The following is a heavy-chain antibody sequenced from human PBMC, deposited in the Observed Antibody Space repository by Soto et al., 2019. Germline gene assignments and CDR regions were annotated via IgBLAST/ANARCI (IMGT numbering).Heavy chain of an antibody. CDR2: IYYSGIT. Sequence: SETQSLTCTVSGGYISSYYLSWIRQHTGKGLEWIGYIYYSGITDYNPSLKSRVTISVDTSKSQFSLKLSSVTAADTAVYYCARGGGVYYFDYWGQGTLVTVS. V-gene: IGHV4-59*01. CDR3: ARGGGVYYFDY. D-gene: IGHD2-8*02. CDR1: GGYISSYY. J-gene: IGHJ4*02.